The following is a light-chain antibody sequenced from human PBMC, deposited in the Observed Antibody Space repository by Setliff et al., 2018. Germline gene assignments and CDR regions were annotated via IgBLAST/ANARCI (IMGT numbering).Light chain of an antibody. Sequence: QSVLPQPASVSGSPGQSITISCTGTSSDVGDYKYVSWYQQLPGKAPKLIIFEVSNRPSGIPNRFSGSKSGNTASLSISGLQAEDEADYYCSSYTSLSTRVFGTGTKGTVL. V-gene: IGLV2-14*01. CDR2: EVS. CDR1: SSDVGDYKY. J-gene: IGLJ1*01. CDR3: SSYTSLSTRV.